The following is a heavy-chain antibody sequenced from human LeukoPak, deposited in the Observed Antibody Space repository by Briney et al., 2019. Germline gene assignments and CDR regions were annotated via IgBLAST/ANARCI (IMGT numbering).Heavy chain of an antibody. D-gene: IGHD1-1*01. V-gene: IGHV1-2*02. CDR2: INPNNGGT. Sequence: ASVKVSCKASGYTFTGYYMHWVRQAPGQGLEWMGWINPNNGGTNYAQKFQGRVTMTRDTSISTAYMELSRLRSDDTAVYYCARGGTTVTLFDYWGQGTLVTVSS. J-gene: IGHJ4*02. CDR3: ARGGTTVTLFDY. CDR1: GYTFTGYY.